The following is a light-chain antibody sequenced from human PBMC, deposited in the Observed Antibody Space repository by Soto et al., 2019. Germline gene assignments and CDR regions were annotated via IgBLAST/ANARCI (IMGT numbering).Light chain of an antibody. CDR1: QSVSRY. V-gene: IGKV3-11*01. J-gene: IGKJ5*01. CDR3: QQHSNWPPFT. Sequence: EIVLTQSPATLSLSPGERATLSCMASQSVSRYLDWYQQKPGQAPRLLIFDASNRATGIPARFSGSGSGTDFTLTISSLEPEDFAIYYCQQHSNWPPFTVGQGTRLEIK. CDR2: DAS.